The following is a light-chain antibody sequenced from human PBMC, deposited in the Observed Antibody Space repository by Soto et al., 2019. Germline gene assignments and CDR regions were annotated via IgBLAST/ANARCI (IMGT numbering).Light chain of an antibody. V-gene: IGLV2-8*01. Sequence: QSALTQPPSASGTPGQSGTISRTWTSSDGGGYNFVSWYQHFTGKAPKLIFYEVNSRPSGVPDRFSGSKSGNTAPLTVSACRVEDEAHYDCSTNAGSSNVFGTGTKGIV. CDR1: SSDGGGYNF. CDR2: EVN. CDR3: STNAGSSNV. J-gene: IGLJ1*01.